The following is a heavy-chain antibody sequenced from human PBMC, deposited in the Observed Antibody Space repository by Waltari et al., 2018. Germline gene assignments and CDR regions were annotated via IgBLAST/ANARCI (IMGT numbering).Heavy chain of an antibody. Sequence: QEQLVQSAAEVKKPGSSVKVSCKPSRDTFSTYAITWVRQAPGQGLAWMGRTIPLLDISNYAQQFQGRITITADRSTSTAYMELSSLESEDTALYYCARESRSTAGTDYWGQGTLVTVSS. CDR2: TIPLLDIS. D-gene: IGHD2-2*01. CDR3: ARESRSTAGTDY. V-gene: IGHV1-69*09. CDR1: RDTFSTYA. J-gene: IGHJ4*02.